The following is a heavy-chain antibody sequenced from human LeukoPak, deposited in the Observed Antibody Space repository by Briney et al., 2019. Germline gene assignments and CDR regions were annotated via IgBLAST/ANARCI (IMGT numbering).Heavy chain of an antibody. CDR2: ISGSGGNT. CDR1: RFTFSAYS. V-gene: IGHV3-23*01. D-gene: IGHD6-13*01. J-gene: IGHJ6*02. Sequence: GGSLRLSCAASRFTFSAYSMTWVRQAPGKGLEWVSAISGSGGNTYYADSVKGRFTISRDNSKNTLYLQMNSLRAEDTAAYYCARGGILYGMDVWAKGPRSPSP. CDR3: ARGGILYGMDV.